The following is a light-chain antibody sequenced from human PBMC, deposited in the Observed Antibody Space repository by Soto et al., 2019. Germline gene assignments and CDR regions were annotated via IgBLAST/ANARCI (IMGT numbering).Light chain of an antibody. J-gene: IGKJ4*01. CDR3: QQYNNWPPLT. Sequence: EIAMTQSPASLAVSPGERATLSGRASQSVSSNLAWYQQKPGQAPRLLIYDASTRATAIPARFSGSGSGTEFTLTISSLQSEDFAVYYCQQYNNWPPLTFGGGTKVDIK. CDR2: DAS. CDR1: QSVSSN. V-gene: IGKV3-15*01.